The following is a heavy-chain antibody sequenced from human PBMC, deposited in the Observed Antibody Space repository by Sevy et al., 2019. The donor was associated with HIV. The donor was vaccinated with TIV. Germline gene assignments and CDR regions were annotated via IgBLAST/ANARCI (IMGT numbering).Heavy chain of an antibody. J-gene: IGHJ4*02. CDR2: IYHSGST. CDR3: ARVRVYSGGYSEDY. CDR1: GGSISSITHY. D-gene: IGHD3-22*01. Sequence: SETLSLTCTVSGGSISSITHYWAWIRQPPGKGLEWVGNIYHSGSTYYNPSLKSRVTISVDTSRNQFSLKLTSVTAADTAVYYCARVRVYSGGYSEDYWGQGTLVTVSS. V-gene: IGHV4-39*01.